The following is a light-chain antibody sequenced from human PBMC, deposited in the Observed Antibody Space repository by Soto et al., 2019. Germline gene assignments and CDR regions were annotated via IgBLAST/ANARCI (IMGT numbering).Light chain of an antibody. CDR2: EVS. CDR3: SSYTSRSTVV. CDR1: SSDVGGYNY. V-gene: IGLV2-14*01. J-gene: IGLJ2*01. Sequence: SALTQPASVSGSPGQSITISCTGTSSDVGGYNYVSWYQQSPGKAPKLMIYEVSNRPSGVSNRFSGSKSGNTASLTISGLQTEDEADYYCSSYTSRSTVVFGGGTKLTVL.